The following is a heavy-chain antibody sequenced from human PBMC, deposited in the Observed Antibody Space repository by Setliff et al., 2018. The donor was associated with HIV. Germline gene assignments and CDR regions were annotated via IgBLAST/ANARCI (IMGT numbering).Heavy chain of an antibody. CDR3: AKVNVVVPAALAAFDI. J-gene: IGHJ3*02. V-gene: IGHV3-23*01. Sequence: PGGSLRLSCAASGYTFSSYAMSWVRQAPGKGLEWVSAISGSGGSTYYADSVKGRFTISRDNSKNTLYLQMNSLRAEDTAVYYCAKVNVVVPAALAAFDIWGQGTMVTVS. CDR1: GYTFSSYA. CDR2: ISGSGGST. D-gene: IGHD2-2*01.